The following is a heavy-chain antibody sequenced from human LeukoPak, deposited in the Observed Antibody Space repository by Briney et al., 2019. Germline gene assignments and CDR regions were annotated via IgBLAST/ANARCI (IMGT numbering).Heavy chain of an antibody. J-gene: IGHJ5*02. CDR2: ISAYNGNT. D-gene: IGHD3-10*01. CDR3: ARGLWFGELHPFDP. V-gene: IGHV1-18*04. Sequence: ASVKVSCKASGYSFEDHFIYWVRQAPGQGLEWMGWISAYNGNTNYAQKLQGRVTMTTDTSTSTAYMELRSLRSDDTAVYYCARGLWFGELHPFDPWGQGTLVTVSS. CDR1: GYSFEDHF.